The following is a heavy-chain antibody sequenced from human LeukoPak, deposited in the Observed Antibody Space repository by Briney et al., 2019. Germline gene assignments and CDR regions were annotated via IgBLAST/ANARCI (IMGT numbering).Heavy chain of an antibody. CDR3: ARDYRYYYDSGNLDYFDY. V-gene: IGHV5-51*01. D-gene: IGHD3-10*01. CDR1: GYNFTNYW. CDR2: IYPGDSDT. J-gene: IGHJ4*02. Sequence: GESLKISCKGSGYNFTNYWIGWVRQMPGKGLEWMGIIYPGDSDTRYSPSFQGQVTISVGKSISTAYLQWSSLKASDTAMYYCARDYRYYYDSGNLDYFDYWGQGTLVTVSS.